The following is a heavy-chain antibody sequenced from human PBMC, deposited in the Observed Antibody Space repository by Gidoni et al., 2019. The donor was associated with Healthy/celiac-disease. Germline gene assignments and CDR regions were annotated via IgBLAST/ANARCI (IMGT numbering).Heavy chain of an antibody. Sequence: QITLKESGLTLVKPTQTLPLTCTFSGFSLSTSGVGVGWIRQPPGKALEWLALIYWDDNKRYSPSLRNRLTITKDTSKNEVVLRMTKMDPVDTATYYCAHVWGKYRPLEYWGQGTLVTVSS. V-gene: IGHV2-5*02. CDR3: AHVWGKYRPLEY. CDR1: GFSLSTSGVG. J-gene: IGHJ4*02. D-gene: IGHD3-16*02. CDR2: IYWDDNK.